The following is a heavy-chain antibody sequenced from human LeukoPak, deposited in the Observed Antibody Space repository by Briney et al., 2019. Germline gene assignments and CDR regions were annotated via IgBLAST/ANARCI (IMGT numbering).Heavy chain of an antibody. Sequence: GGSLRLSCAASGFTFSSYWMHWVRQAPGKGLVWVSRIKSDGSSTTYADSVKGRFTISRDSAKNTLYLQMNSLRAEDTAVYYCARGGYCSSSTCYEEVYWGQGTLVTVSS. CDR2: IKSDGSST. CDR3: ARGGYCSSSTCYEEVY. J-gene: IGHJ4*02. V-gene: IGHV3-74*01. D-gene: IGHD2-2*01. CDR1: GFTFSSYW.